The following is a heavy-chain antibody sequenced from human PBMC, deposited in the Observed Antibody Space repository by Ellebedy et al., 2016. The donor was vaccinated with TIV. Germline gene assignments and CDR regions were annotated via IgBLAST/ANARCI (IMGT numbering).Heavy chain of an antibody. V-gene: IGHV3-43D*03. Sequence: PGGSLRLSCAASGFMFADYAMYWVRHPPGKGLEWVSLISWDGAGTYYADSVKDRFTFSRDNSRNSLYLQMNSLRPEDTALYYCAKDMGHSGYSNFDSWGQGTLVTVSS. CDR3: AKDMGHSGYSNFDS. CDR2: ISWDGAGT. D-gene: IGHD3-22*01. J-gene: IGHJ4*02. CDR1: GFMFADYA.